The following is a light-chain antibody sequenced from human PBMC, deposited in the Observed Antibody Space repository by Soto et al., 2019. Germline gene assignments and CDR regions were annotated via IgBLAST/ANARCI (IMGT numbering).Light chain of an antibody. Sequence: EIVLTQSPGTLSLSPGERATLSCRASQSVSSDFLAWYHQKPCHAPRLLIYGTSRKATGIPDRFSGSGSGTTFTLTIRRLEPEDFAVYYCHQYGLSPPYTFGQGTKLEI. CDR3: HQYGLSPPYT. V-gene: IGKV3-20*01. J-gene: IGKJ2*01. CDR2: GTS. CDR1: QSVSSDF.